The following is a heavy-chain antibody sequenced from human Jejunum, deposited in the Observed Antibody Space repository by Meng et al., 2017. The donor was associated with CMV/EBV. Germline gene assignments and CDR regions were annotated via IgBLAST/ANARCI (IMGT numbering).Heavy chain of an antibody. CDR1: GGSISTYY. Sequence: VQLQEPGPGLVKPSETLSLPCAVSGGSISTYYWSWIRQPPGKGLEWIGNNYYSGSTNYNPSLASRVTISVDSSKNQFSLKLSSVTAADTAVYYCARHQNGGTYPLDYWGQGTLVTVSS. V-gene: IGHV4-59*08. CDR2: NYYSGST. CDR3: ARHQNGGTYPLDY. D-gene: IGHD3-16*02. J-gene: IGHJ4*02.